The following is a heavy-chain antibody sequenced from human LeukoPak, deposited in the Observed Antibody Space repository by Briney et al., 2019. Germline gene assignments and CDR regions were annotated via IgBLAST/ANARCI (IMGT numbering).Heavy chain of an antibody. V-gene: IGHV1-3*01. D-gene: IGHD3-22*01. CDR2: ISGGTGSP. Sequence: ASVKVSCKASGYTFSDYSMHWVRQAPGQAPEWMGWISGGTGSPKYSQRFQGRVTITRDTSARTAYMALSSLRPTDTAVYFCARGRYYSDSSYYYFDPWGQGTLVTVSS. CDR1: GYTFSDYS. J-gene: IGHJ4*02. CDR3: ARGRYYSDSSYYYFDP.